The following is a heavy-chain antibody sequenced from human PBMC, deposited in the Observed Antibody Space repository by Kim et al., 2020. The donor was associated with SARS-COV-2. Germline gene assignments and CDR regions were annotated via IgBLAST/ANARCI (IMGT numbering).Heavy chain of an antibody. D-gene: IGHD2-15*01. J-gene: IGHJ5*02. V-gene: IGHV3-23*01. CDR3: AKAGRGVAATPLDWFDP. Sequence: VKGRFTISRDNSKNTLYLQMNSLRAEDTAVYYCAKAGRGVAATPLDWFDPWGQGTLVTVSS.